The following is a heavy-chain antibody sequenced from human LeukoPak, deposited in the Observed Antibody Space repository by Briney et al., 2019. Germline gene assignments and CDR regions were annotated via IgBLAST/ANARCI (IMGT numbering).Heavy chain of an antibody. CDR3: ARGYNYYDSSGYYPYYYYYYMDV. Sequence: ASVKVSCKASGYTFTSYGISWVRQAPGQGLEWMGWISAYNGNTNYAQKLQGRVTMTTDTSTSTAYMELSSLRSEDTAVYYCARGYNYYDSSGYYPYYYYYYMDVWGKGTTVTISS. J-gene: IGHJ6*03. V-gene: IGHV1-18*01. CDR2: ISAYNGNT. CDR1: GYTFTSYG. D-gene: IGHD3-22*01.